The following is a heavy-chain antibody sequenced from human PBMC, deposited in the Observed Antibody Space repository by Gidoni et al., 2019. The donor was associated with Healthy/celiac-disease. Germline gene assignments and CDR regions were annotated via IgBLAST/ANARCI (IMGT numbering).Heavy chain of an antibody. CDR3: AADQSGNQQLVPAYYYYYGMDV. J-gene: IGHJ6*02. CDR2: IVVGSGNT. V-gene: IGHV1-58*02. D-gene: IGHD6-13*01. Sequence: QMQLVQSGPEVKKPGTSVKVSCKASGFTFTSSAMQWVRQARGQRLEWIGWIVVGSGNTNYAQKFQERVTITRDMSTSTAYMELSSLRSEDTAVYYCAADQSGNQQLVPAYYYYYGMDVWGQGTTVTVSS. CDR1: GFTFTSSA.